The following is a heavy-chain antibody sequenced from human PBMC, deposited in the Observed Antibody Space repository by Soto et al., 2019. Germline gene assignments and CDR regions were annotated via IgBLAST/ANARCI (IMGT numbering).Heavy chain of an antibody. D-gene: IGHD2-2*01. CDR3: ARFCISTSCYASFDY. CDR2: ISYDGSNK. Sequence: QVQLVDSGGGVVQPGRSLRLSCAASGFTFSSYAMHWVRQAPGKGLEWVAVISYDGSNKYYADSVKGRFTISRDNSKNTLYLQMNSLIAEDTAVYYCARFCISTSCYASFDYWGQGTLVTVSS. V-gene: IGHV3-30-3*01. CDR1: GFTFSSYA. J-gene: IGHJ4*02.